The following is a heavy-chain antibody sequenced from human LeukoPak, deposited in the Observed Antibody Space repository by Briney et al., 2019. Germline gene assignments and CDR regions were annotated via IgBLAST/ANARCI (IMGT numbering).Heavy chain of an antibody. D-gene: IGHD1-26*01. V-gene: IGHV1-18*01. J-gene: IGHJ3*01. CDR2: ISVYNGHT. CDR1: GYTFTSYG. CDR3: ARGGRWELPRPYAFDV. Sequence: ASVKVSCKASGYTFTSYGISWVRQAPGQGLEWLGGISVYNGHTNYAQKLQGRVTMTTDTSTTTAYMELRTLRSDDTAVYYCARGGRWELPRPYAFDVWGQGTVVTVSS.